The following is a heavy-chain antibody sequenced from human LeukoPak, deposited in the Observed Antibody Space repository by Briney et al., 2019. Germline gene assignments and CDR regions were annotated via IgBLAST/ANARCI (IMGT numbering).Heavy chain of an antibody. CDR2: ISSSGSTI. Sequence: GGSLRLSCAASGFTFSSYEMNWVRQAPGKGLEWVSYISSSGSTIYYADSVKGRFTISRDNSKNTLYLQMNSLRAEDTAVYYCARSYYEYYYDSSGYYRPYFDYWGQGTLVTVSS. CDR1: GFTFSSYE. D-gene: IGHD3-22*01. CDR3: ARSYYEYYYDSSGYYRPYFDY. V-gene: IGHV3-48*03. J-gene: IGHJ4*02.